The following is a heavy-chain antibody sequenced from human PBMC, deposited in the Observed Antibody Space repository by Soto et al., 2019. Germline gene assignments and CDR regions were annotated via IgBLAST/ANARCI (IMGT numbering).Heavy chain of an antibody. J-gene: IGHJ2*01. CDR2: ISGSGGST. CDR1: GFTFSSYA. Sequence: HPGGSLRLSCAASGFTFSSYAMSWVRQAPGKGLEWVSAISGSGGSTYYADSVKGRFTISRDNSKNTLYLQMNSLRAEDTAVYFCARARSSTMIVVTNHWYFDLWGRGTLVTVSS. CDR3: ARARSSTMIVVTNHWYFDL. D-gene: IGHD3-22*01. V-gene: IGHV3-23*01.